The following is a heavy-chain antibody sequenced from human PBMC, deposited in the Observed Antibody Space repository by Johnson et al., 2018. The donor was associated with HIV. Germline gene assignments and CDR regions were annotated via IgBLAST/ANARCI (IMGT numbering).Heavy chain of an antibody. Sequence: VQLVESGGGLIQPGGSLRLSCAASGFTVSSNYMSWVRQAPGKGLEWVSVIYSGGSTYYTDSVKRRFTISRDNSKNTLYLQMNSLRAEDTAGYYCARGRGSMPAVAFDIWGQGTMVTVSS. CDR1: GFTVSSNY. V-gene: IGHV3-53*01. J-gene: IGHJ3*02. CDR3: ARGRGSMPAVAFDI. D-gene: IGHD2-2*01. CDR2: IYSGGST.